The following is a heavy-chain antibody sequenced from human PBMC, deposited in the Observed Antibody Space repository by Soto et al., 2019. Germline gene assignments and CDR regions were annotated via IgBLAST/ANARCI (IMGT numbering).Heavy chain of an antibody. CDR1: GGSVSSGSYY. CDR3: ARDASAAYYYYYGMDV. Sequence: QVQLQESGPGLVKPSETLSLTCTVSGGSVSSGSYYWSWIRQPPGKGLEWIGYIFYSGSTNYNPPLERRITRGVDISKDESSLRVSSVPAADTAVYYCARDASAAYYYYYGMDVWGQGTAVTVSS. V-gene: IGHV4-61*01. J-gene: IGHJ6*02. CDR2: IFYSGST. D-gene: IGHD6-13*01.